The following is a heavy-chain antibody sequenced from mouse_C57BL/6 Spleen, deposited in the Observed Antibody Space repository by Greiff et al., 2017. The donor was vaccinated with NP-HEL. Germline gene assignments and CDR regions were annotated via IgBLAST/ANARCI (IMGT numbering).Heavy chain of an antibody. D-gene: IGHD1-1*01. J-gene: IGHJ4*01. CDR1: GFTFSDYG. V-gene: IGHV5-17*01. Sequence: EVQLVESGGGLVKPGGSLKLSCAASGFTFSDYGMHWVRQAPEKGLEWVAYISSGSSTIYYADTVKGRFTISRDNAKNTLFLQMTSLRSEDTAMYYCARPDYGSSYEDYAMDYWGQGTSVTVSS. CDR3: ARPDYGSSYEDYAMDY. CDR2: ISSGSSTI.